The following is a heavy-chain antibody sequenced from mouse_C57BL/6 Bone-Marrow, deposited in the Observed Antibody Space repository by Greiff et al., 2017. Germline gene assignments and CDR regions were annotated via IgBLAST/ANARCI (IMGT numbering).Heavy chain of an antibody. CDR1: GYAFSSSW. CDR2: IYPGDGDT. D-gene: IGHD3-2*02. V-gene: IGHV1-82*01. J-gene: IGHJ2*01. CDR3: ARRDSSGYTD. Sequence: QVQLKESGPELVKPGASVKISCKASGYAFSSSWMNWVKQRPGKGLEWIGRIYPGDGDTNYNGKFKGKATLTADKSSSTAYMQLSSLTSEDSAVYFCARRDSSGYTDWGQGTTLTVSS.